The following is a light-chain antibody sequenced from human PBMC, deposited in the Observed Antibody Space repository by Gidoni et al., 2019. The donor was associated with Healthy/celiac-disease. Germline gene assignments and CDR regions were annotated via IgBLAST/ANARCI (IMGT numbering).Light chain of an antibody. Sequence: DIQMTQSPSSLSASVGDRVTITCRASQSISSYLNWYQQKPGKAPKLLLYAASSLQSGVPSRFSGIGSGTDFTLTISSLQPEDFATYYCQQSYSTPGAFGQGTKVEIK. J-gene: IGKJ1*01. CDR3: QQSYSTPGA. CDR2: AAS. V-gene: IGKV1-39*01. CDR1: QSISSY.